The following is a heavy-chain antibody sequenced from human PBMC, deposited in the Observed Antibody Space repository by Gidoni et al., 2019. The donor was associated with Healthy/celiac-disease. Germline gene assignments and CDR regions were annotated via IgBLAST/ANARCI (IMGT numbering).Heavy chain of an antibody. D-gene: IGHD3-10*01. CDR1: GGAISSRSYS. Sequence: QLQLQESGPGLGKPAETLSRTCTVPGGAISSRSYSWGWIRQPPGKGLEGIGSIYCSGSTYYTPSLKSRVTISVDTSKNQFSLKLSSVTAADTAVYYCATLASDPDYGSGSYYIDYWGQGTLVTVSS. J-gene: IGHJ4*02. CDR3: ATLASDPDYGSGSYYIDY. CDR2: IYCSGST. V-gene: IGHV4-39*07.